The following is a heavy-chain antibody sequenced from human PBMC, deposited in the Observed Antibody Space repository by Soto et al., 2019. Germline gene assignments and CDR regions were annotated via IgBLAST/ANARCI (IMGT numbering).Heavy chain of an antibody. V-gene: IGHV4-59*01. CDR2: FYNSGTT. D-gene: IGHD2-21*01. CDR1: GDSIRSYY. CDR3: ARDVVGLTHFDY. Sequence: SETLSLTCTVSGDSIRSYYWIWIRQAPGRGLEWIGSFYNSGTTNYNPSLKSRVTISGDTSKNQISLKLMSVTAADTAVYYCARDVVGLTHFDYWGQGILVTVSS. J-gene: IGHJ4*02.